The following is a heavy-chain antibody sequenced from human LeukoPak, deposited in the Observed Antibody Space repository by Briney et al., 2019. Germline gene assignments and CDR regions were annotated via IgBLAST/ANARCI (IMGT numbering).Heavy chain of an antibody. CDR3: ARADGGYSYGRYY. D-gene: IGHD5-18*01. J-gene: IGHJ4*02. CDR2: ISSSGSTI. CDR1: GFTFSSYE. Sequence: GGSLRLSCAASGFTFSSYEMNWARQAPGKGLEWVSYISSSGSTIYYADSVKGRFTISRDNAKNSLYLQMNSLRAEDTAVYYCARADGGYSYGRYYWGQGTLVTVSS. V-gene: IGHV3-48*03.